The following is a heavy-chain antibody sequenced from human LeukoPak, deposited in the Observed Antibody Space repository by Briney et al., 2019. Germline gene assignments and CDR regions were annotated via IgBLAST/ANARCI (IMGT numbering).Heavy chain of an antibody. CDR1: GYSFTNYW. V-gene: IGHV5-10-1*01. CDR2: IDPSDSYT. Sequence: GESLKISCTGSGYSFTNYWMSWVRQMPGKGLEWMGRIDPSDSYTNYSPSFQGHVTISTDKSIRTAYLQWNSLKASDTAMYYCARLGYYYDSSGNNQQYMEVWGQGTTVTVSS. J-gene: IGHJ6*02. CDR3: ARLGYYYDSSGNNQQYMEV. D-gene: IGHD3-22*01.